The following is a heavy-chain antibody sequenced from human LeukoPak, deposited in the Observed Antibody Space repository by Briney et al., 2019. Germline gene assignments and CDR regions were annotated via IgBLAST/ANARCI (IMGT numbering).Heavy chain of an antibody. Sequence: GGSLRLSCAASGFTFSTYAMSWVRLAPGKGLEWVSGISGSGGSTYYADSEKGRFTISRDSSKSTLYLQMNSLRAEDTAVYYCAKDRSVTGKNGGGYYWGQGTLVTVSS. CDR2: ISGSGGST. V-gene: IGHV3-23*01. CDR1: GFTFSTYA. D-gene: IGHD1-20*01. CDR3: AKDRSVTGKNGGGYY. J-gene: IGHJ4*02.